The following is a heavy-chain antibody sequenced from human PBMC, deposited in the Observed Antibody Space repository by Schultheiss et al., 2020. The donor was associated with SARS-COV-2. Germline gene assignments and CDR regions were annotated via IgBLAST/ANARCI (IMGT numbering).Heavy chain of an antibody. V-gene: IGHV4-38-2*02. Sequence: SETLFLTCTVYGGSFSGYYWGWIRQPPGKGLEWIGSIYHSGSTYYNPSLKSRVTISVDTSKNQFSLKLSSVTAADTAVYYCAKEVGGIFSEGSRGAYWYFDLWGRGTLVTVSS. J-gene: IGHJ2*01. CDR2: IYHSGST. D-gene: IGHD1-26*01. CDR3: AKEVGGIFSEGSRGAYWYFDL. CDR1: GGSFSGYY.